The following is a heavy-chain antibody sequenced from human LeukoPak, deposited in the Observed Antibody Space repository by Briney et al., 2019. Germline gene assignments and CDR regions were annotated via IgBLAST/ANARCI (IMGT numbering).Heavy chain of an antibody. J-gene: IGHJ5*02. Sequence: SETLSLTCTASGGSISSYYWSWIRQPPGKGLEWIGNIYYSGSTNYNPSLKSRVTISVDTYKNKFFLMQSTVTAADTAVHYCSGVGVVPWGNWFDPWGQGTLVTVSS. CDR2: IYYSGST. D-gene: IGHD3-10*01. CDR1: GGSISSYY. CDR3: SGVGVVPWGNWFDP. V-gene: IGHV4-59*01.